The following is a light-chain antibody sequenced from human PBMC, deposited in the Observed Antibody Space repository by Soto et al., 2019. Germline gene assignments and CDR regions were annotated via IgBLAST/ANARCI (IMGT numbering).Light chain of an antibody. J-gene: IGKJ1*01. CDR3: QESYSFLWGT. CDR2: GAS. V-gene: IGKV1-39*01. CDR1: QSISTS. Sequence: DIQMTQSPSSLSASVGDRVTITCRTSQSISTSLNWYQQKAGKAPKLLIYGASTLQSGVPLRFSGCGSGTDFTLTISSLQREDFATYYCQESYSFLWGTCGQGTKVDIK.